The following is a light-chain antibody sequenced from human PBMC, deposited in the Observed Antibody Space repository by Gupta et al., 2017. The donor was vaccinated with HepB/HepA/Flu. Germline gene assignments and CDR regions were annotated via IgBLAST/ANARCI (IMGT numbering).Light chain of an antibody. J-gene: IGKJ2*01. Sequence: NVLTQSPDTLSLSPGERVTLSCRASQSLNNDYLAWYQQKPGQAPRLLIYGASSRATGISDRFSGSGSGTDFTLTISGLEPGDSAVYYCQQYGSTPLYNFGQGTKLEIK. V-gene: IGKV3-20*01. CDR2: GAS. CDR3: QQYGSTPLYN. CDR1: QSLNNDY.